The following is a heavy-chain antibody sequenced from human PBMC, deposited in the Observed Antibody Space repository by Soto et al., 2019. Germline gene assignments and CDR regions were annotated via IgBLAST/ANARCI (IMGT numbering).Heavy chain of an antibody. J-gene: IGHJ4*02. CDR3: ARALYTTRGSCFDY. CDR1: GFPFSPYG. CDR2: IWYDGSKK. Sequence: GSLRLSCAASGFPFSPYGMHLVRQAPGNGLEWVAVIWYDGSKKYYGDSVNGQFTISRDNSKNTLYLQMNSLRAEDTAVYYCARALYTTRGSCFDYCGQGTMVIV. V-gene: IGHV3-33*01. D-gene: IGHD1-1*01.